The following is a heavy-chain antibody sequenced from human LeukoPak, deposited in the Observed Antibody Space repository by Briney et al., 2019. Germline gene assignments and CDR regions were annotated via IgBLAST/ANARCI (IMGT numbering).Heavy chain of an antibody. CDR3: TTPITMVRGVICDY. CDR2: IKSKTDGGTT. Sequence: GGSLRLSCAASGFTFSSYGMHWVRQAPGKGLEWVGRIKSKTDGGTTDYAAPVKGRFTISRDDSKNTLYLQMNSLKTEDTAVYYCTTPITMVRGVICDYWGQGTLVTVSS. CDR1: GFTFSSYG. J-gene: IGHJ4*02. V-gene: IGHV3-15*01. D-gene: IGHD3-10*01.